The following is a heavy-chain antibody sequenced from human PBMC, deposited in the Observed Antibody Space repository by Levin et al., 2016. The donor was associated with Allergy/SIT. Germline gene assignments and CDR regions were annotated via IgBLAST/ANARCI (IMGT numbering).Heavy chain of an antibody. CDR1: GGSFSGYY. CDR2: INHSGST. CDR3: ARERAAAGKARRLGYYYYGMDV. V-gene: IGHV4-34*01. Sequence: SETLSLTCAVYGGSFSGYYWSWIRQPPGKGLEWIGEINHSGSTNYNPSLKSRVTISVDTSKNQFSLKLSSVTAADTAVYYCARERAAAGKARRLGYYYYGMDVWGQGTTVTVSS. J-gene: IGHJ6*02. D-gene: IGHD6-13*01.